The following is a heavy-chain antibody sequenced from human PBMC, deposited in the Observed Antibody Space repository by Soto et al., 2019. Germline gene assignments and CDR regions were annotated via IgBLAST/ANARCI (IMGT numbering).Heavy chain of an antibody. CDR2: ISYDGSNK. J-gene: IGHJ4*02. Sequence: QVQLVESGGGVVQPGRSLRLSCAASGFTFSSYGMHWVRQAPGKGLEWVAVISYDGSNKYYADSVKGRFTISRDNSQNTVYLQMNSLRAEDTAKYFCACWAGSSRTTFWGPLDYWGQEILVTVSS. D-gene: IGHD1-7*01. CDR1: GFTFSSYG. V-gene: IGHV3-30*03. CDR3: ACWAGSSRTTFWGPLDY.